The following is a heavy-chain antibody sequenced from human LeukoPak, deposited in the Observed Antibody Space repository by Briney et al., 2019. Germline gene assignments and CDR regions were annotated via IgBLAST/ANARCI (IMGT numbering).Heavy chain of an antibody. CDR2: IYYSGST. CDR3: TRGGVAATGTTFFDY. J-gene: IGHJ4*02. D-gene: IGHD6-13*01. V-gene: IGHV4-59*01. Sequence: SETLSLTCTVSGGSFSSYNWNWIRQPPGKGLEWIGGIYYSGSTNYNPSLKSRVTISVDRSKNQFSLKLNSVTAADTAVYYCTRGGVAATGTTFFDYWGQGTLVTASS. CDR1: GGSFSSYN.